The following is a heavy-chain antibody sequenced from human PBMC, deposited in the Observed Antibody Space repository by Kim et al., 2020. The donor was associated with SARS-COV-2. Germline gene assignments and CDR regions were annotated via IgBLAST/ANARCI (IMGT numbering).Heavy chain of an antibody. CDR1: GFTFSSYG. Sequence: GGSLRLSCAASGFTFSSYGMHWVRQAPGKGLEWVAVIWYDGSNKYYADSVKGRFTISRDNSKNTLYLQMNSLRAEDTAVYYCARDRLVVVPAAPRLYGMDVWGQVTTVTVSS. CDR3: ARDRLVVVPAAPRLYGMDV. V-gene: IGHV3-33*01. CDR2: IWYDGSNK. J-gene: IGHJ6*02. D-gene: IGHD2-2*01.